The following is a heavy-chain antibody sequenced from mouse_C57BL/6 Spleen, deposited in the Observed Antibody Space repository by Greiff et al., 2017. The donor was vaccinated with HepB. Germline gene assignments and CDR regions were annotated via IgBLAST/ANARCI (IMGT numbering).Heavy chain of an antibody. Sequence: QVQLKQPGAELVRPGSSVKLSCKASGYTFTSYWMHWVKQRPIQGLEWIGNIDPSDSETHYNQKFKDKATLTVDKSSSTAYMQLSSLTSEDSAVYYFARSHGNYYFDYWGQGTTLTVSS. CDR1: GYTFTSYW. D-gene: IGHD2-1*01. J-gene: IGHJ2*01. CDR3: ARSHGNYYFDY. V-gene: IGHV1-52*01. CDR2: IDPSDSET.